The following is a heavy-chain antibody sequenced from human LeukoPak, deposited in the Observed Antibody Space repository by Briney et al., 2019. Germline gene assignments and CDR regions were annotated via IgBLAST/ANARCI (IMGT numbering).Heavy chain of an antibody. Sequence: GASVKVSFKASVYTLTSYGINWVRQAPGQGLEWMGWISAYYGNTNYAQKLQGRVTMTTDPSTNTAFIELRSLRTDDPAGFDCVRAGQWLVPSSGWFDAWGQGTLVTVSS. CDR3: VRAGQWLVPSSGWFDA. CDR1: VYTLTSYG. J-gene: IGHJ5*02. V-gene: IGHV1-18*01. CDR2: ISAYYGNT. D-gene: IGHD6-19*01.